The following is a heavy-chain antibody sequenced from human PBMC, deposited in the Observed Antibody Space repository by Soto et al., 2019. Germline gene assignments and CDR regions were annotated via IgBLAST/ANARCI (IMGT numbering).Heavy chain of an antibody. J-gene: IGHJ4*02. Sequence: GGSLRLSCAASGFTFSSYAMSWVRQAPGKGLEWVSAISGSGGSTYYADSVKGRFTISRANSKNTLYLQMNSLRAEDTAVYYCAKDFVVGVVTAILDYWGQGTLVTVSS. D-gene: IGHD2-21*02. CDR2: ISGSGGST. CDR1: GFTFSSYA. CDR3: AKDFVVGVVTAILDY. V-gene: IGHV3-23*01.